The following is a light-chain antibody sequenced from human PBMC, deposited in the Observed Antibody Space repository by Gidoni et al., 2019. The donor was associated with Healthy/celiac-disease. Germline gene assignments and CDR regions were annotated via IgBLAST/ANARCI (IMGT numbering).Light chain of an antibody. Sequence: EMVLTQSPAPLTLSPGDRATLSCRARQSVSSYLAWYQQKPGQAPRLLIYDASNRATGIPARFSGSGSGTDFTLTISSLEPEDFAVYYCQQRSNWLFTFGPGTKVDIK. J-gene: IGKJ3*01. V-gene: IGKV3-11*01. CDR3: QQRSNWLFT. CDR1: QSVSSY. CDR2: DAS.